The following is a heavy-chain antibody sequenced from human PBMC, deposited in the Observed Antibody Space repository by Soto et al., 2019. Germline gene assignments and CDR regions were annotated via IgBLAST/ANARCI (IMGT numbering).Heavy chain of an antibody. J-gene: IGHJ4*02. V-gene: IGHV1-18*01. CDR1: GYTFTSYG. D-gene: IGHD6-19*01. CDR3: ARGPLGSSGWYLLNY. Sequence: GASVKVSRKASGYTFTSYGISWVRQAPGQGLEWMGWISAYNGNTNYAQKLQGRVTMTTDTSTSTAYMELRSLRSDDTSVYYCARGPLGSSGWYLLNYWGQGTLVTVSS. CDR2: ISAYNGNT.